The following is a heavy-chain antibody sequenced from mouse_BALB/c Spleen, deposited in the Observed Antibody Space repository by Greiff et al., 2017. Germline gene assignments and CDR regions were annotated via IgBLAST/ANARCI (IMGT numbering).Heavy chain of an antibody. J-gene: IGHJ2*01. Sequence: EVQLQQSGAELVKPGASVKLSCTASGFNIKDTYMHWVKQRPEQGLEWIGRIDPANGNTKYDPKFPGKATITADTSSNTAYLQLSSLTSEDTAVYYCARDYGSRYYFDYWGQGTTLTVSS. CDR2: IDPANGNT. V-gene: IGHV14-3*02. CDR1: GFNIKDTY. CDR3: ARDYGSRYYFDY. D-gene: IGHD1-1*01.